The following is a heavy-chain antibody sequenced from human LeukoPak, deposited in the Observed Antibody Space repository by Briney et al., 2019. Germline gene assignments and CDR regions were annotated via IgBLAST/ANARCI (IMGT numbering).Heavy chain of an antibody. CDR2: IGYDGMNK. J-gene: IGHJ2*01. D-gene: IGHD6-19*01. CDR3: ARDTCGCGSGWHLYWYFDL. Sequence: GGSLRLSCAASGFTFSSYEMNWVRQAPGKGLEGVAFIGYDGMNKYYADSVKGRFTISRDNSKNTLYLQMHRLRVEDTAVYYCARDTCGCGSGWHLYWYFDLWGRGTLVTVSS. V-gene: IGHV3-30*02. CDR1: GFTFSSYE.